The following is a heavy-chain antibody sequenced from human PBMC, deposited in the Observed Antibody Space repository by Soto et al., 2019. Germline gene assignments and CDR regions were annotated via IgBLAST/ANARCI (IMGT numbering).Heavy chain of an antibody. CDR3: ARHGNWNYGGGAYYYGMDV. D-gene: IGHD1-7*01. CDR1: GGSISSSSYY. J-gene: IGHJ6*02. Sequence: PSETLSLTCTVSGGSISSSSYYWGWIRQPPGKGLEWIGSIYYSGSTYYNSSLKSRVTISVDTSKNQFSLKLSSVTAADTAVYYCARHGNWNYGGGAYYYGMDVWGQGTTVTVSS. V-gene: IGHV4-39*01. CDR2: IYYSGST.